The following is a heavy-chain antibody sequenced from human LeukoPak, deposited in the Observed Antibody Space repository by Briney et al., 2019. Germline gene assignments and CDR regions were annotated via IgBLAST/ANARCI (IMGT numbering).Heavy chain of an antibody. CDR3: ARQGYSSGWFYFDY. D-gene: IGHD6-19*01. CDR1: GGSISSYY. Sequence: KTSETLSLTCTVSGGSISSYYWSWIRQPPGKGLEWIGYIYYSGSTNYNPSLKSRVTISMGTSKNHFSLKLNSVTAADTAVYYCARQGYSSGWFYFDYWGQGTLVTVSS. J-gene: IGHJ4*02. CDR2: IYYSGST. V-gene: IGHV4-59*08.